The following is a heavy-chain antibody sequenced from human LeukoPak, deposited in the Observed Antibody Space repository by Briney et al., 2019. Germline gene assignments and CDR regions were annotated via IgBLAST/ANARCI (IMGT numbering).Heavy chain of an antibody. J-gene: IGHJ4*02. V-gene: IGHV4-59*08. CDR3: ARHPPAYYGSGSYYY. Sequence: SETLSLTCTVSGGSISSYYWSWTRQPAGKGLKWIGYIYYSGSTNYNPSLKSRVTISVDTSKNQFSLKLSSVTAADTAVYYCARHPPAYYGSGSYYYWGQGTLVTVSS. CDR2: IYYSGST. D-gene: IGHD3-10*01. CDR1: GGSISSYY.